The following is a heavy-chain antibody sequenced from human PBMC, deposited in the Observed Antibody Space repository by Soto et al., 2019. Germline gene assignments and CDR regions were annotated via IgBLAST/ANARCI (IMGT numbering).Heavy chain of an antibody. V-gene: IGHV1-18*04. CDR2: ISAYNGST. D-gene: IGHD4-17*01. J-gene: IGHJ4*02. CDR1: GYTFTNYG. Sequence: ASVKVSCKASGYTFTNYGISWVRQAPGQGLEWMGWISAYNGSTNYAQKLQGRVTMTTDTSTSTVYTELRSLRSDDTAVYYCARDPYGGNRFDYWGQGTLVNVSS. CDR3: ARDPYGGNRFDY.